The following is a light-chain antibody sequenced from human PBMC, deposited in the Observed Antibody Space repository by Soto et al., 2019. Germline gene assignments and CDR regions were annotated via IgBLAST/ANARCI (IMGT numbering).Light chain of an antibody. CDR3: AAWDDSLNGVV. J-gene: IGLJ3*02. CDR1: TSNIGSNA. V-gene: IGLV1-44*01. CDR2: TNI. Sequence: QPVLTQPPSASGTPGQRVTISCSGSTSNIGSNAVNWYRQLPGTAPKLFIYTNIQRPSGVPDRFSGSKSGTSASLAISGLQSEDEADYYCAAWDDSLNGVVFGGGTKLTVL.